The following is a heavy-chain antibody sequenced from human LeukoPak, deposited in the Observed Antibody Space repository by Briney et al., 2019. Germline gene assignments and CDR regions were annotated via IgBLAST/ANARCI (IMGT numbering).Heavy chain of an antibody. CDR3: ARQWSYGDYEGDAFDI. V-gene: IGHV4-34*01. D-gene: IGHD4-17*01. CDR2: INHSGST. J-gene: IGHJ3*02. Sequence: PSETLSLTCAVYGGSFSGYYWSWIRQPPGKGLEWIGEINHSGSTNYNPSLKSRVTISVDTSKNQFSLKLSSVTAADTAVYYCARQWSYGDYEGDAFDIWGQGTMVTVSS. CDR1: GGSFSGYY.